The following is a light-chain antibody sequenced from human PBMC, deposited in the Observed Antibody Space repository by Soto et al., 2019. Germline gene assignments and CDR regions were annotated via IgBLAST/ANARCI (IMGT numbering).Light chain of an antibody. J-gene: IGKJ1*01. CDR3: QQYGSSPKT. CDR2: GAS. Sequence: EIVLSQSPGTLSLSPGERATLSFRASQSVSSSYLAWYQQTPGQAPRLLIYGASSRATGIPDRFSGSGSGTDFTLTISRLEPEDFAVYYCQQYGSSPKTFGQGTKVDI. CDR1: QSVSSSY. V-gene: IGKV3-20*01.